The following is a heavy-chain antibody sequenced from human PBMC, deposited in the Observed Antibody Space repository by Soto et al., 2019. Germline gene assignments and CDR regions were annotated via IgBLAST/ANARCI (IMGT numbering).Heavy chain of an antibody. CDR2: MNPNSGNT. CDR1: GYTFSSYD. V-gene: IGHV1-8*01. D-gene: IGHD2-21*01. Sequence: QVPLVQSGAEVKKPGASVKVSCKTSGYTFSSYDIHWVRQATGQGLEWMGWMNPNSGNTGSAQNFQGRVTMTKSSSLTTAYMELSSLRSEDTAVYYCARTTAYCGGDCYSDYWGQGTLVTVSS. CDR3: ARTTAYCGGDCYSDY. J-gene: IGHJ4*02.